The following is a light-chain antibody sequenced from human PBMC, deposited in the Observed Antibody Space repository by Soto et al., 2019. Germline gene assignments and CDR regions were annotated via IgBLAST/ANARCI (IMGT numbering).Light chain of an antibody. Sequence: QSALTQPASVSGSPGESITISCTGTSSDVGGRDWVSWYQQHPGKAPKLMIYDVSHRPSGISDRFSGSKFGNTASLTISGLQADDEADYFCCSYATGSIYVFGTGATLTVL. CDR1: SSDVGGRDW. CDR3: CSYATGSIYV. J-gene: IGLJ1*01. CDR2: DVS. V-gene: IGLV2-14*03.